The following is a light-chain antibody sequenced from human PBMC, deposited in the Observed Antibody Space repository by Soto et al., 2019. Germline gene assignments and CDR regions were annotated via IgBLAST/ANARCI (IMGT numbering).Light chain of an antibody. V-gene: IGKV3-15*01. Sequence: EIVMTQSPATLSVSPGERATLSCRASQSVSSNLAWYQQKPGQAPRLLIYGASTRATGIPARFSGSGSGTEFTLTISSLKSEDFAVYYCQQYNNWPRTFGQGNK. CDR1: QSVSSN. J-gene: IGKJ1*01. CDR3: QQYNNWPRT. CDR2: GAS.